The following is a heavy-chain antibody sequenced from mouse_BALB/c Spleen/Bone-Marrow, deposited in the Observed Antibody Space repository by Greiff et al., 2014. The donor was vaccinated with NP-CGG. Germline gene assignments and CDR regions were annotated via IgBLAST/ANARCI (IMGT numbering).Heavy chain of an antibody. V-gene: IGHV14-3*02. Sequence: EVQLQQSGAELVKPGASVKLSCIASGFNIKDTYMYWVKQRPEQGLEWIGRIDPANGNTKYDPKFQDKATITADTSSNTAYLQLSSLTSEDTAVYYCARYYYGSSLFAYWGQGTLVTVSA. D-gene: IGHD1-1*01. CDR1: GFNIKDTY. J-gene: IGHJ3*01. CDR3: ARYYYGSSLFAY. CDR2: IDPANGNT.